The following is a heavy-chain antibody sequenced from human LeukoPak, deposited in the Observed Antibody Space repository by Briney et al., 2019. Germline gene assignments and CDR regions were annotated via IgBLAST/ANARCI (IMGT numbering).Heavy chain of an antibody. CDR3: ARDRNFYDSSGYFRIGNH. CDR1: GFTFSTYG. J-gene: IGHJ5*02. D-gene: IGHD3-22*01. Sequence: PGGSLRLSCTASGFTFSTYGMHWVRQAPGKGLEWVSFIRYDGTNKYYTDSVKGRFTISRYNSKNTLYVQMNSLRLEDRAAYYCARDRNFYDSSGYFRIGNHWGQGTLVTVSS. CDR2: IRYDGTNK. V-gene: IGHV3-30*02.